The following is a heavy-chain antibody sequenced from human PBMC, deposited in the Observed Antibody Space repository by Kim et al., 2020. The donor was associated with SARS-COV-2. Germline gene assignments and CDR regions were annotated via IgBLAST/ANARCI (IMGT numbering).Heavy chain of an antibody. D-gene: IGHD3-16*02. CDR1: GYTFTDFH. CDR3: ARSSLLDFDY. V-gene: IGHV1-2*06. Sequence: ASVKVSCKASGYTFTDFHMHWVRQAPGQGLEWMGRLSVNSGGTNYAQKFQGRVTMTRDTSISTVYLELTSLRSDDTAVYYCARSSLLDFDYWGQGTLVTV. CDR2: LSVNSGGT. J-gene: IGHJ4*02.